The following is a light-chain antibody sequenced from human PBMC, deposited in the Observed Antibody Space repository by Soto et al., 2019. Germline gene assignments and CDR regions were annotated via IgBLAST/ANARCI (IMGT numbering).Light chain of an antibody. V-gene: IGKV3-15*01. CDR3: QQYNNWWT. CDR1: QSVNRN. Sequence: EIVMTQSPATLSVSPGARATLSCRASQSVNRNLAWYQQKPGQAPRLLIYAASTRATGIPARFSGSGSETEFTLTISSLQSEDFAIYYCQQYNNWWTFGQGTKVEIK. CDR2: AAS. J-gene: IGKJ1*01.